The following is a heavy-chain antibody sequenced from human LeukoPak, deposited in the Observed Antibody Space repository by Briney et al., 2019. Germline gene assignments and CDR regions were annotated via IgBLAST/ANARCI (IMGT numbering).Heavy chain of an antibody. CDR2: ISAYNGNT. Sequence: ASVKVSCKASVYTFTSYGISWVRQAPGQGLEWMGWISAYNGNTNYAQKLQGRVTMTTDTSTSTAYMELRSLRSDDTAVYYCAREKFDILTGYSWSRGMDVWGKGTTVTVSS. CDR1: VYTFTSYG. V-gene: IGHV1-18*04. CDR3: AREKFDILTGYSWSRGMDV. D-gene: IGHD3-9*01. J-gene: IGHJ6*04.